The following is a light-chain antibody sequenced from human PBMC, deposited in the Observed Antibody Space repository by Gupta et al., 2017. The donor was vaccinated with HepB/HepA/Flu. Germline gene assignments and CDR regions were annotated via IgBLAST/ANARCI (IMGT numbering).Light chain of an antibody. CDR1: SSNIGNDP. CDR3: ATWDDTLNGWV. CDR2: GDD. V-gene: IGLV1-44*01. J-gene: IGLJ3*02. Sequence: QSVLTQPPSASGTPGQTVTISCSGSSSNIGNDPVNWYQHLPGLAPKLLIYGDDERPSGVPDRFSASKSGTSASLAISGLQSEDEAVYYCATWDDTLNGWVFGGGTKLSVL.